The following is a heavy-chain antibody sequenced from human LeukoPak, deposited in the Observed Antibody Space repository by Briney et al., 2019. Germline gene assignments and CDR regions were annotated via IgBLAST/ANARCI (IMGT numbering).Heavy chain of an antibody. V-gene: IGHV1-18*01. Sequence: ASVKVSCKASGGTFTSYGISWVRQAPGQGLEWMGWISAYNGNTNYARKLQGRVTMTTDTSTSTAYMELRSLRSDDTAVYYCARVKCGGDCYWSWFDPWGQGTLVTVSS. D-gene: IGHD2-21*02. J-gene: IGHJ5*02. CDR3: ARVKCGGDCYWSWFDP. CDR2: ISAYNGNT. CDR1: GGTFTSYG.